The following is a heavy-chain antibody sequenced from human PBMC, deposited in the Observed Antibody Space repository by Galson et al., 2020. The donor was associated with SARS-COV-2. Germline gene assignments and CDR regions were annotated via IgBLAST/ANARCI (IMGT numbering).Heavy chain of an antibody. J-gene: IGHJ6*03. CDR1: GYTFTSYG. V-gene: IGHV1-18*01. Sequence: ASVKVSCKASGYTFTSYGISWVRQAPGQGLEWMGWISAYNGNTNYAQKLQGRVTMTTDTSTSTAYMELRSLRSDDTAVYYCASSLVSPYYYYMDVWGKGTTVTVSS. CDR2: ISAYNGNT. CDR3: ASSLVSPYYYYMDV.